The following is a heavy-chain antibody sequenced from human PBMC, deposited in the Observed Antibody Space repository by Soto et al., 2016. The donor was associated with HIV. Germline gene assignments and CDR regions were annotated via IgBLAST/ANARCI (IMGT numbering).Heavy chain of an antibody. Sequence: EVQLVESGGGLLQPGRSLRLSCTASGFTFNSYSMNWVRQAPGKGLEWISYISSTSSTIYYADSVKGRFTISRDNAKNSLYLRMSSLTAEDTAVYYCARDKDINYDRYHYYYMDSGAKEPRSPCP. CDR1: GFTFNSYS. CDR3: ARDKDINYDRYHYYYMDS. V-gene: IGHV3-48*04. D-gene: IGHD3-3*01. J-gene: IGHJ6*03. CDR2: ISSTSSTI.